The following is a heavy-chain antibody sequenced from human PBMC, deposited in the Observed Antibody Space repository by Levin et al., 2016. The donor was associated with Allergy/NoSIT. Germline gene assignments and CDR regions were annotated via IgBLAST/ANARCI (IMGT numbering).Heavy chain of an antibody. D-gene: IGHD3-10*01. CDR2: VSRSGGST. CDR1: GFTFNNYA. CDR3: AKDVASGTYYMVYYDYGMDV. V-gene: IGHV3-23*01. Sequence: GGSLRLSCVASGFTFNNYAMSWVRQAPGKGLEWVSTVSRSGGSTYYASSVKGRFTISRDNAKNTLYLQMNSLRADDTAVYYCAKDVASGTYYMVYYDYGMDVWGHGTTVTVSS. J-gene: IGHJ6*02.